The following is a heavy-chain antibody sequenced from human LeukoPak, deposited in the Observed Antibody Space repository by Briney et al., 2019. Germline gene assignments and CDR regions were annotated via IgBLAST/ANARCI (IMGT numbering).Heavy chain of an antibody. CDR2: ISAYNGNT. V-gene: IGHV1-18*01. CDR1: GYTFTSYG. D-gene: IGHD3-10*01. CDR3: AKDRATMVRGVRLALAN. Sequence: ASVKVSCKASGYTFTSYGISWVRQAPGQGLEWMGWISAYNGNTNYAQKFQGRVTMTRDTSISTAYMELSRLRSDDTAVYYCAKDRATMVRGVRLALANWGQGTLVTVSS. J-gene: IGHJ4*02.